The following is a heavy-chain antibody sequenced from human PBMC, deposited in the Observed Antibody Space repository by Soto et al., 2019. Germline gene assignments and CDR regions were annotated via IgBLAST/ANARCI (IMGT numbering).Heavy chain of an antibody. CDR1: GGSIGSGDYY. Sequence: QVQLQESGPGLVKPSQTLSLTCTVSGGSIGSGDYYWSWIRQPPGKGLQWIGHIHYSGSTYYNPSLKPRLTISVDTSKNQFSLKLNSVTAADTAVYYCARVYGDFTSVDYWGQGTLVTVSS. V-gene: IGHV4-30-4*01. J-gene: IGHJ4*02. CDR2: IHYSGST. D-gene: IGHD4-17*01. CDR3: ARVYGDFTSVDY.